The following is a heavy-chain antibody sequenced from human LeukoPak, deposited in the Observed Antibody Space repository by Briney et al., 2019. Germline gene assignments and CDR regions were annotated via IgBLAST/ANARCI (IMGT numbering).Heavy chain of an antibody. V-gene: IGHV3-30*02. CDR3: AKDPKVLLWFGESRGFYY. D-gene: IGHD3-10*01. Sequence: GGSLRLSCAASGFTFSSYCMHWVLQAPGKGLEWVAFIRYDGSNKYYADSVKGRFTISRDNSKNTLYLQMNSLRAEDTAVYYCAKDPKVLLWFGESRGFYYWGQGTLVTVSS. CDR1: GFTFSSYC. J-gene: IGHJ4*02. CDR2: IRYDGSNK.